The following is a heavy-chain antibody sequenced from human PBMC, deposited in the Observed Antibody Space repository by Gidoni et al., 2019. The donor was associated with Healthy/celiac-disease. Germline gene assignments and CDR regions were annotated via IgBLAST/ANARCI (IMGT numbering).Heavy chain of an antibody. D-gene: IGHD6-25*01. CDR1: GFTFDDYA. CDR2: ISWNSGSI. CDR3: AAADPLFY. V-gene: IGHV3-9*01. Sequence: EVQLVESGGGLVQPGRSLRLSCAASGFTFDDYAMHWVRQAPGKGLEWVSGISWNSGSIGYADSVKGRFTISRDNAKNSLYLQMNSLRAEDTALYYCAAADPLFYWGQGTLVTVSS. J-gene: IGHJ4*02.